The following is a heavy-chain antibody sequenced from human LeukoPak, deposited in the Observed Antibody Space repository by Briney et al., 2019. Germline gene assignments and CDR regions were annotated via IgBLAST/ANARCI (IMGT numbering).Heavy chain of an antibody. J-gene: IGHJ4*02. Sequence: SGGSLRLSCAASGFTFSSYAMSWVRQAPGKGLEWVSAISGSGGSTYYADSVKGRFTISRDNSKNTLYLQMNSLRAEDSAVYYCAKDLVLVVAATPGGYYFDYWGQGTLVTVSS. D-gene: IGHD2-15*01. V-gene: IGHV3-23*01. CDR3: AKDLVLVVAATPGGYYFDY. CDR2: ISGSGGST. CDR1: GFTFSSYA.